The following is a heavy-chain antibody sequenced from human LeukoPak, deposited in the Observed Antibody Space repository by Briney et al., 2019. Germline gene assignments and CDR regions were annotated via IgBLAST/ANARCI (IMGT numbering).Heavy chain of an antibody. CDR1: GGSISSGGYF. CDR3: ASVSYDTSLQH. J-gene: IGHJ1*01. CDR2: IYYSGST. V-gene: IGHV4-31*03. D-gene: IGHD3-22*01. Sequence: KTSQTLSLNCTVSGGSISSGGYFWSWIRQHPGKGLEWIGYIYYSGSTYYNPSLKGRVTISVDTSKNQFSLRLSSVTAADTAIYYCASVSYDTSLQHWGQGTLVTVSS.